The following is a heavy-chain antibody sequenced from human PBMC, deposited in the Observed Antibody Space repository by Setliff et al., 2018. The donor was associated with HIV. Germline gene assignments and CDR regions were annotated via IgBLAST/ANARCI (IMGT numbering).Heavy chain of an antibody. J-gene: IGHJ6*03. CDR2: IYSNGNT. V-gene: IGHV4-61*02. Sequence: KPSETLSLTCTVSGGSISSRSYYWSWLRQPAGKGLEWIGRIYSNGNTDYNPSLKSRVTISEDTSKKHFSLRLTAVTAADTAVYFCARGVIETDYDYVDIYYYNYMDVWGKGTTVTVSS. CDR1: GGSISSRSYY. CDR3: ARGVIETDYDYVDIYYYNYMDV. D-gene: IGHD5-12*01.